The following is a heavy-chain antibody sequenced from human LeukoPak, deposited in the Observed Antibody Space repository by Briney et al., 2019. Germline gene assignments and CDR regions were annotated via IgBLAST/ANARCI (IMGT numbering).Heavy chain of an antibody. CDR2: INHSGST. J-gene: IGHJ4*02. CDR1: GGSFSGYY. Sequence: PSETLSLTCAVYGGSFSGYYWSWIRQPPGKGLEWIGEINHSGSTNYNPSLKSRVTISVDTSKNQFSLKLSSVTAADTAVYYCARGLSLRCRMAYFDYWGQGTLVTVSS. V-gene: IGHV4-34*01. D-gene: IGHD3-16*01. CDR3: ARGLSLRCRMAYFDY.